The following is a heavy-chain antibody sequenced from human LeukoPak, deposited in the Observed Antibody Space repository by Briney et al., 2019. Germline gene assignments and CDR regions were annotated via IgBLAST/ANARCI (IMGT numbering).Heavy chain of an antibody. D-gene: IGHD5-18*01. CDR1: GGSISSNGYY. CDR2: IYYSGIT. Sequence: PSETLSLTCTVSGGSISSNGYYWGWIRQSPGEGLEWIGNIYYSGITYYNASLKSRVTISVDTSKNQFSLKVRSVTAADTAVYYCARGGQETWIQLWLGPHPSAFDIWGQGTMVTVSS. J-gene: IGHJ3*02. V-gene: IGHV4-39*01. CDR3: ARGGQETWIQLWLGPHPSAFDI.